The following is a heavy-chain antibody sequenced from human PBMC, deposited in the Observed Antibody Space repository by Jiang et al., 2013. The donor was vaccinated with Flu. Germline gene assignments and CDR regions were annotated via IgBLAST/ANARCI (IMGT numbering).Heavy chain of an antibody. D-gene: IGHD6-13*01. CDR2: IYYTGNT. V-gene: IGHV4-59*01. CDR1: GASINGYY. CDR3: ARDYSSSWYWFDP. Sequence: GLVKPSETLSLICTVSGASINGYYWSWIRQPPGKGLEWIGSIYYTGNTNYNPSLKNRVTISADRSKNHFSLRLSSVTAADTAVYFCARDYSSSWYWFDPWGQGTLVTVSS. J-gene: IGHJ5*02.